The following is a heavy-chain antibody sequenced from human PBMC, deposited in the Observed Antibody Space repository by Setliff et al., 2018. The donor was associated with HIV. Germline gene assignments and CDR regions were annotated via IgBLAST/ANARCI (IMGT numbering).Heavy chain of an antibody. Sequence: SETLSLTCTVSGSSVTNNYWSWIRQPPGKGLEWIGTIYYHGSTYYNPSLKSRVTISIDTSKNQFSLQLTSVTAADTAVYYCVNPSGAMGDFDSWGQGTLVTVSS. J-gene: IGHJ4*02. V-gene: IGHV4-59*04. D-gene: IGHD3-16*01. CDR2: IYYHGST. CDR3: VNPSGAMGDFDS. CDR1: GSSVTNNY.